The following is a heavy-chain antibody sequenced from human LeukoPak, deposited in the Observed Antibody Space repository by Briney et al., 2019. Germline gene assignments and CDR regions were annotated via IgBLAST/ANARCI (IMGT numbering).Heavy chain of an antibody. CDR2: IIPIFGTA. J-gene: IGHJ5*02. D-gene: IGHD2-2*01. V-gene: IGHV1-69*13. CDR1: GGTFSSYA. Sequence: SVKVSCKASGGTFSSYAISWVRQAPGQGLEWMGGIIPIFGTANHAQKFQGRVTITADESTSTAYMELSSLRSEDTAVYYCARADCSSTSCYAGGWFDPWGQGTLVTVSS. CDR3: ARADCSSTSCYAGGWFDP.